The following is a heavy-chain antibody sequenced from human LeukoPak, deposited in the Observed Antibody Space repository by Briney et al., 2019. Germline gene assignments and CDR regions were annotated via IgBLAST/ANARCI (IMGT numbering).Heavy chain of an antibody. CDR2: IGTGGDT. CDR1: GFAFSSYD. J-gene: IGHJ4*02. Sequence: TGGSLRLSCATSGFAFSSYDMHWVRQGTGKGLEWVSGIGTGGDTYYPDSVKGRFTTSRENAKKSLFLQMNSLRAEDTAVYYCGRGNSFDFWGQGTLVTVSS. V-gene: IGHV3-13*01. CDR3: GRGNSFDF.